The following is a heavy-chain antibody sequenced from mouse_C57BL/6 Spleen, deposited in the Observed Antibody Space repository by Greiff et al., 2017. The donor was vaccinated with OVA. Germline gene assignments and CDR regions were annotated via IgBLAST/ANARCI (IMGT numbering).Heavy chain of an antibody. CDR2: IRNKANGYTT. V-gene: IGHV7-3*01. D-gene: IGHD4-1*02. CDR1: GFTFTDYY. Sequence: EVQLVESGGGLVQPGGSLSLSCAASGFTFTDYYMSWVRQPPGKALEWLGFIRNKANGYTTEYSASVKGRFTISRDNSQSILYLQMNALRAEDSATYYCASQLSLYYFDYWGQGTTLTVSS. J-gene: IGHJ2*01. CDR3: ASQLSLYYFDY.